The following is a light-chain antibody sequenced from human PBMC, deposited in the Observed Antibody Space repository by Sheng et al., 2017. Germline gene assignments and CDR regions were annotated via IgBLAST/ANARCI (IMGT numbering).Light chain of an antibody. CDR2: WAS. V-gene: IGKV4-1*01. CDR1: RSVLASVNNKNA. CDR3: QQYYTTPEAT. Sequence: DIVMTQSPDSLAVSLGERATINCKSSRSVLASVNNKNALAWYQQKPGQPPKLLLYWASTRESGVPDRFSGSGSGTDFTLTISSLQAEDVAVYYCQQYYTTPEATFGGGTKVE. J-gene: IGKJ4*01.